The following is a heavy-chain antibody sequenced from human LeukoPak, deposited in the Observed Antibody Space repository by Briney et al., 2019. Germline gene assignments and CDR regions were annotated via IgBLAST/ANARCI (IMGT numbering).Heavy chain of an antibody. Sequence: ASVKVSCKASGYTFTGYYMHWVRQAPGQGLEWMGWINPNSGGTNYAQKFQGRVTMTRDTSISTAYMELSGLRSDDTAVYYCARVWQQLVPGDYWGQGTLVTVSS. CDR3: ARVWQQLVPGDY. CDR1: GYTFTGYY. V-gene: IGHV1-2*02. D-gene: IGHD6-13*01. CDR2: INPNSGGT. J-gene: IGHJ4*02.